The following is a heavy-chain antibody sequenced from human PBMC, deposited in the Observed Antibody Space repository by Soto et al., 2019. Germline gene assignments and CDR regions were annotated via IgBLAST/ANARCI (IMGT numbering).Heavy chain of an antibody. CDR1: GFTFNHYA. CDR2: IIANGGT. Sequence: SPRLSCASSGFTFNHYAISWLRQAPGKGLGWVSIIIANGGTFYADSVKGRFSSSRDNSKNAVYLQMSSLRVEDTAIYYCAKDYTVAADPSSVILFDYWGQGALVTVSS. CDR3: AKDYTVAADPSSVILFDY. D-gene: IGHD2-15*01. V-gene: IGHV3-23*01. J-gene: IGHJ4*02.